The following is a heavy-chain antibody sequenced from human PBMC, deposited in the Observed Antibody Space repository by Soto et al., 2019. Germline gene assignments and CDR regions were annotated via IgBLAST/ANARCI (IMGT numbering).Heavy chain of an antibody. CDR2: VDPEDGQT. CDR3: AIRRAYRNSWYYFDS. Sequence: GASVKVSCKVSGYTFTENYIHWVEQAPLKGLEWMGLVDPEDGQTAYAEKFQGRVTLSADTSTDTAYMQLSGLKSEDTAVYYCAIRRAYRNSWYYFDSWGQGTLVTVSS. D-gene: IGHD1-7*01. CDR1: GYTFTENY. V-gene: IGHV1-69-2*01. J-gene: IGHJ4*02.